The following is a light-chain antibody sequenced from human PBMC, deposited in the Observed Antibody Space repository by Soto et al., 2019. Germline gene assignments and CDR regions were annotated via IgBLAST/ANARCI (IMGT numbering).Light chain of an antibody. CDR1: QLVVTDY. Sequence: DIVLTQSPGTLSLSPGERATLSCRASQLVVTDYLHWYQQKPGQAPRLLIYGALNRATGIPDRFSGSGSRTDFTLTISRLEPEDCAVYYCQLFGISVTFVPGTKVDIK. CDR3: QLFGISVT. V-gene: IGKV3-20*01. J-gene: IGKJ3*01. CDR2: GAL.